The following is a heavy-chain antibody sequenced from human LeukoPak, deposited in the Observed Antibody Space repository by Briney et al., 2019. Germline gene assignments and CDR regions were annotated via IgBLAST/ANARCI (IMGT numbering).Heavy chain of an antibody. CDR2: ISYDGSNK. Sequence: GRSLRLSCAASGFTFSSYAMHWVRQAPGKGLEWVAVISYDGSNKYYADSVKGRFTISRDNSKNTLYLQMNRLRSDDTAVYYCARAPGWELLIGHDFDYWGQGTLVTVSS. J-gene: IGHJ4*02. CDR3: ARAPGWELLIGHDFDY. V-gene: IGHV3-30-3*01. D-gene: IGHD1-26*01. CDR1: GFTFSSYA.